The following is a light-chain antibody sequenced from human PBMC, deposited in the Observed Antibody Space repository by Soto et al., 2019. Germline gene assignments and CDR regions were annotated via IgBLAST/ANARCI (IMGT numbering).Light chain of an antibody. CDR1: QSVRSF. V-gene: IGKV3-11*01. Sequence: EIVLTQSPATLSLSPGERATLSCRASQSVRSFLAWYQQKPGQAPRLLIYDASNRATGVPGRFSGSGSGTDFTLTISSLEPEDFAGYYGQQRSSWPPALSVGGGNKVE. CDR2: DAS. CDR3: QQRSSWPPALS. J-gene: IGKJ4*01.